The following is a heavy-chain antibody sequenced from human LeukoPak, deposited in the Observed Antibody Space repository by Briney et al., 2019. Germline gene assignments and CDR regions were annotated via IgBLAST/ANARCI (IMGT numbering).Heavy chain of an antibody. CDR1: GGSFSAYY. J-gene: IGHJ6*03. CDR3: ARWYYDSSGYYGGNYYYYYYMDV. D-gene: IGHD3-22*01. Sequence: PSETLSLTCAVYGGSFSAYYWSWIRQPPGKGLEWLGEINHTGSTNYNPSLKSRVTISVDTSKNQFSLKLSSVAAADTAVYYCARWYYDSSGYYGGNYYYYYYMDVWGKGTTVTVSS. V-gene: IGHV4-34*01. CDR2: INHTGST.